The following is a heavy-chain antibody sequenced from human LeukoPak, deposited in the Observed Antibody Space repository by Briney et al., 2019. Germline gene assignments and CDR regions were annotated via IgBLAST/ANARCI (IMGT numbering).Heavy chain of an antibody. Sequence: SETLSLTCAVSGVSVSDYYWSWIRQSPEKGLEWIGEVSPGGYTTYNPSLRSRVIISEDASENQLSLNVTSVTAADTALYYCARIRCGRGQARCYNHWAQGSLVTVSS. J-gene: IGHJ5*02. V-gene: IGHV4-34*01. CDR1: GVSVSDYY. CDR3: ARIRCGRGQARCYNH. CDR2: VSPGGYT. D-gene: IGHD2-21*01.